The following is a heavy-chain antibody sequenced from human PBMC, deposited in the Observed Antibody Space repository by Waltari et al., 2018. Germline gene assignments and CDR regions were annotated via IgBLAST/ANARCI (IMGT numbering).Heavy chain of an antibody. J-gene: IGHJ4*02. CDR1: GGTFRSYT. V-gene: IGHV1-69*08. D-gene: IGHD6-19*01. Sequence: QVQLVQSGAEVKTPGSSVKVSCKASGGTFRSYTSSWVRQAPGQGLEWMGRIIPILGIANYAQKFQGRVTITADKSTSTAYMELSSLRSEDTAVYYCAREGGWYLPSCWGQGTLVTVSS. CDR3: AREGGWYLPSC. CDR2: IIPILGIA.